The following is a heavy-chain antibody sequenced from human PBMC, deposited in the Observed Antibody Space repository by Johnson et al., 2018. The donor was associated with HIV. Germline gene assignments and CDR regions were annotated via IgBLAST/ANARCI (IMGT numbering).Heavy chain of an antibody. V-gene: IGHV3-7*01. Sequence: VQLVESGGGLVQPGGSLRLSCAASGFTFSRYWMSWVRQAPGKGLEWVANIKQDGSEKYYVDSVKGRFTISRDNSKNTLYLQMNSLRAEDTAVYYCARTTIFGVVINDAFDIWGQGTMVTVSS. D-gene: IGHD3-3*01. CDR3: ARTTIFGVVINDAFDI. CDR1: GFTFSRYW. CDR2: IKQDGSEK. J-gene: IGHJ3*02.